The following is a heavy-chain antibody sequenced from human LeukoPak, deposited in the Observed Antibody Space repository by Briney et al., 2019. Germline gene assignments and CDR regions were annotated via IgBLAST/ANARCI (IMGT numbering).Heavy chain of an antibody. CDR2: INPNSGGT. CDR1: VYTFTGSY. Sequence: ASVKVSCKASVYTFTGSYMHSVRQAPGQGLEWMGWINPNSGGTNYAQKFQGRVTMTRDTSISTAYMELSRLRSDDTAVYYCARDQYSSGWPNFDYWGQGTLVTVSS. V-gene: IGHV1-2*02. D-gene: IGHD6-19*01. J-gene: IGHJ4*02. CDR3: ARDQYSSGWPNFDY.